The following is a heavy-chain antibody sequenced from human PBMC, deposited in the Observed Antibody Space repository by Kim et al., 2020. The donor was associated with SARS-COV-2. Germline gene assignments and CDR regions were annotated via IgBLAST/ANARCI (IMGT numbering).Heavy chain of an antibody. D-gene: IGHD3-16*01. CDR3: ARVGYVNGMDV. J-gene: IGHJ6*02. CDR1: GFTFSSYT. Sequence: GGSLRLSCAASGFTFSSYTMNWVRQAPGKGLEWVSYVSSSSSSIYYADSVKGRFTISRDNAKNSLYLEMNSLRAEDTAVYYCARVGYVNGMDVWGQGTTVTAPS. CDR2: VSSSSSSI. V-gene: IGHV3-48*01.